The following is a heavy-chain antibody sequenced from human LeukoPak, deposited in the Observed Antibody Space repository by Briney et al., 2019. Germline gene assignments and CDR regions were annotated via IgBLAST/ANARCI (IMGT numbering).Heavy chain of an antibody. V-gene: IGHV3-21*04. CDR3: ARGESARAAFDI. Sequence: GGSLRLSCAASGFTFSAYSMNWVRQAPGKGLEWVSSISSGSGYIYYAQSVKGRFTISRDNAKNSMYLQMNSLRSEDTAVYYCARGESARAAFDIWGQGTMVTVSS. CDR1: GFTFSAYS. J-gene: IGHJ3*02. CDR2: ISSGSGYI.